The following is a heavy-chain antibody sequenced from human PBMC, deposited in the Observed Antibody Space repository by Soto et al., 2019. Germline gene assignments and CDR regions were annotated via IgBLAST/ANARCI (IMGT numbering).Heavy chain of an antibody. J-gene: IGHJ4*02. CDR2: NSAYGTTM. V-gene: IGHV3-11*01. D-gene: IGHD2-2*01. CDR3: AKARCSSATCYVPDY. Sequence: RGSLRLSCAVSGLTLSDTFMTWIRQAPGKGLEWVSYNSAYGTTMYYADSVKGRFTISRDNAKNSLYLQMNSLRADDTAVYFCAKARCSSATCYVPDYWGQGTLVTVSS. CDR1: GLTLSDTF.